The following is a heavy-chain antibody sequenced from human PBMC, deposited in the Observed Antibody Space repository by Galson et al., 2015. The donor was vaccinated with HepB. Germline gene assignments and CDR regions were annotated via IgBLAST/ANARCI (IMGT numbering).Heavy chain of an antibody. D-gene: IGHD3-10*01. Sequence: SCKASGYTFTSYAMHWVRQAPGQRLEWMGWINAGNGNTKYSQKFQGRVTITRDTSASTAYMELSSLRSEDTAVYYCARAWGRYGSGSHGMDVWGQGTTVTVSS. J-gene: IGHJ6*02. CDR3: ARAWGRYGSGSHGMDV. CDR2: INAGNGNT. CDR1: GYTFTSYA. V-gene: IGHV1-3*01.